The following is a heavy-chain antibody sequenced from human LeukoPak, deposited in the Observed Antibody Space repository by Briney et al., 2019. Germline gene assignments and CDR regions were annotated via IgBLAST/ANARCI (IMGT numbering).Heavy chain of an antibody. CDR2: IIPIFGTA. D-gene: IGHD5-12*01. CDR1: GDTFSRYG. V-gene: IGHV1-69*13. Sequence: SVKVSCKASGDTFSRYGISWVRQAPGQGLEWMGGIIPIFGTANYAQKFQGRVTITADESTSTAYMELSSLRSEDTAVYYCARGPKYSGYEIVGYYYYYGMDVWGQGTTVTVSS. CDR3: ARGPKYSGYEIVGYYYYYGMDV. J-gene: IGHJ6*02.